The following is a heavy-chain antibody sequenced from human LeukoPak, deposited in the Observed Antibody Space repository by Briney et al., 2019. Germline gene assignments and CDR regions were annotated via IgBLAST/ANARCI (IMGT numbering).Heavy chain of an antibody. CDR2: IYSGGST. CDR3: ARGHHYDSGSSFDY. J-gene: IGHJ4*02. D-gene: IGHD3-10*01. V-gene: IGHV3-53*01. CDR1: GFTVSGNY. Sequence: GGSLRLSCAASGFTVSGNYMTWVRQAPGKGLEWVSIIYSGGSTYYADSVKGRFTISRDNSKNILYLQMNSLRAEDTAVYYCARGHHYDSGSSFDYWGQGTLVTVSS.